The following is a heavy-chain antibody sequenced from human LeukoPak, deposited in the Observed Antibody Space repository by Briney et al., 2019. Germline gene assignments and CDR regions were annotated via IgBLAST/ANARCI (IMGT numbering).Heavy chain of an antibody. CDR3: AKDKETSTSLNAFDI. J-gene: IGHJ3*02. CDR1: GFTFSSYS. CDR2: ISSSSSYI. D-gene: IGHD1-14*01. Sequence: GGSLRLSCAASGFTFSSYSMNWVRQAPGKGLEWVSSISSSSSYIYYADSVKGRFTISRDNSKNTLYLQMNSLRAEDTAVYYCAKDKETSTSLNAFDIWGQGTMVTVSS. V-gene: IGHV3-21*04.